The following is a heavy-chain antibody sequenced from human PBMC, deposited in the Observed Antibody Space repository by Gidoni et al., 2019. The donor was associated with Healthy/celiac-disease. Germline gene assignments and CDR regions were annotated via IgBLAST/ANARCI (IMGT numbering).Heavy chain of an antibody. CDR2: ISGRGGST. J-gene: IGHJ3*02. CDR1: GFTFSSYA. V-gene: IGHV3-23*01. Sequence: EVQLLESGGGLVQPGGALRLACAAAGFTFSSYAMSWVRQAPGKGLEWVSAISGRGGSTYYADSVKGLFTISRDNSKNTLYLQMNSLRAEDTAVYYCANSPTRYYDSWGQGTMVTVSS. CDR3: ANSPTRYYDS. D-gene: IGHD2-8*01.